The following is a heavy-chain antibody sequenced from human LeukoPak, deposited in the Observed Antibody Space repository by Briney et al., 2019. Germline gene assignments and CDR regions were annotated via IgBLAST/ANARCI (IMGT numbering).Heavy chain of an antibody. D-gene: IGHD3-9*01. Sequence: GGSLRLSCAVSGLPFSRYGMHWVRQAPGKGLEWVAVIRSDGRNKYYGDSVKGRFIISRDNSKNTLYLQMNSLRAEDTAVYYCAREGRITIFSPMDVWGQGTTVTVSS. J-gene: IGHJ6*02. CDR3: AREGRITIFSPMDV. CDR1: GLPFSRYG. V-gene: IGHV3-33*01. CDR2: IRSDGRNK.